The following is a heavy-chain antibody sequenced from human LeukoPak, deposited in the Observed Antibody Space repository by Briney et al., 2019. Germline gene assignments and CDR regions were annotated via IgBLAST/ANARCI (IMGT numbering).Heavy chain of an antibody. J-gene: IGHJ6*03. Sequence: GGSLRLSCAASGFTFSTYPMHWVRQAPGKGLEWVAVISEDGNTKFYADSVKGRFTISRDNSKNTLFLEMSSLKPEDTAGNYCARGQLWGRGYFYYMDVWGKGTTVTVSS. CDR3: ARGQLWGRGYFYYMDV. D-gene: IGHD5-18*01. CDR1: GFTFSTYP. V-gene: IGHV3-30*03. CDR2: ISEDGNTK.